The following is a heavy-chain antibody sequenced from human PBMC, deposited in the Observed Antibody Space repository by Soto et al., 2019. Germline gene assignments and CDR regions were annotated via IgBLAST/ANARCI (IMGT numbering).Heavy chain of an antibody. D-gene: IGHD2-15*01. CDR2: ISADNGNT. J-gene: IGHJ6*02. Sequence: GASVKVCCKASGYTFTSYGISWVRQAPGQGLEWMGWISADNGNTNYSQKLQGRVTMTTDTSTRTGYLELRSLRSDDTAVYYCSRNRPLCSSCYSSLLYHYYGLDVWGQGTTVTVS. CDR1: GYTFTSYG. CDR3: SRNRPLCSSCYSSLLYHYYGLDV. V-gene: IGHV1-18*01.